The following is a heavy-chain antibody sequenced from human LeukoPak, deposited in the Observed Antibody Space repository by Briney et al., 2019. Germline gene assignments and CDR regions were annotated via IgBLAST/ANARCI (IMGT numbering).Heavy chain of an antibody. CDR1: GFTFSSYS. CDR2: ISSSSTYI. Sequence: GGSLRLSCAASGFTFSSYSMNWVRQAPGKGLEWVSSISSSSTYIYYADSLKGRFTISRDNAKNSLYLEMNSLRAEDTAVYYGARWKYYLDSSGYYPLGYWGQGTLVTVS. D-gene: IGHD3-22*01. V-gene: IGHV3-21*01. J-gene: IGHJ4*02. CDR3: ARWKYYLDSSGYYPLGY.